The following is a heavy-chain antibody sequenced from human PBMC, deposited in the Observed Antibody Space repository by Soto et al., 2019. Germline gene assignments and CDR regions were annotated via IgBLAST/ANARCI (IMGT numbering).Heavy chain of an antibody. CDR1: GGSISSTNW. CDR3: ARGGNRRTFDY. Sequence: PSETLSLTCAVSGGSISSTNWWSWVRQPPGKGLEWIGEIHHSGSTNSNPSLKSRVTISADKSKNHFSLKLSSVTAADTAMYYCARGGNRRTFDYRGQGSSVTVSS. D-gene: IGHD3-16*01. CDR2: IHHSGST. J-gene: IGHJ4*02. V-gene: IGHV4-4*02.